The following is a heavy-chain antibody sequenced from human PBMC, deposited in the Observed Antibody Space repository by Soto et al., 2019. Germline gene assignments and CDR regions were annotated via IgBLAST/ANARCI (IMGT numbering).Heavy chain of an antibody. J-gene: IGHJ6*02. CDR2: ISGSGGST. CDR3: AKDPSGGIVVVPAAIGPYYYGMDV. Sequence: GGSLRLSCAASGFTFSSYAMSWVRQAPGKGLECVSAISGSGGSTYYADSVKGRFTISRDNSKNTLYLQMNSLRAEDTAVYYCAKDPSGGIVVVPAAIGPYYYGMDVWGQGTTVTVSS. V-gene: IGHV3-23*01. CDR1: GFTFSSYA. D-gene: IGHD2-2*01.